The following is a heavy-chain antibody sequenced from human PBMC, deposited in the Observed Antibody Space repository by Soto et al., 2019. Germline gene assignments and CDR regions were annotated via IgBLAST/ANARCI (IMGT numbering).Heavy chain of an antibody. CDR1: GGSISSYY. J-gene: IGHJ5*02. CDR2: IYTSGST. CDR3: ARDQGSSGYYPNWFDP. Sequence: SETLSLTGTGSGGSISSYYWSWIRQPAGKGLEWIGRIYTSGSTNYNPSLKSRVTMSVDTSKNQFSLKLSSVTAADTAVYYCARDQGSSGYYPNWFDPWGQGTLVTVS. V-gene: IGHV4-4*07. D-gene: IGHD3-22*01.